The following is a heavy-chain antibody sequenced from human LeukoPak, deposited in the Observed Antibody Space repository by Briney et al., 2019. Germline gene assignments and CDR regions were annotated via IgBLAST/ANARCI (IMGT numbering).Heavy chain of an antibody. V-gene: IGHV4-31*03. J-gene: IGHJ4*02. CDR2: IYYSGSA. Sequence: PSQTLSLTCSVSGGAIGSDGYYWNWIRQHPGKGLEWIGYIYYSGSASYNPSLKSRVTISVDTSKNQFSLRLSSVTAADTAVYSCARGRFYGFSGDSWGQGSLVTVSS. CDR3: ARGRFYGFSGDS. CDR1: GGAIGSDGYY. D-gene: IGHD3-10*01.